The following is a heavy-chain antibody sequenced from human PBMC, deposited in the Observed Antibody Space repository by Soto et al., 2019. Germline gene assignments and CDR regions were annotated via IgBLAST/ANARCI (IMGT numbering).Heavy chain of an antibody. Sequence: PSETLSLTCTVSGGSISSGGYYWSWIRQHPGKGLEWIGYIYYSGSTYYNPSLKSRVTISVDTSKNQFSLKLSSVTAADTAVYYCARRYGDYADFDYCGQETRVTVSA. CDR1: GGSISSGGYY. CDR2: IYYSGST. D-gene: IGHD4-17*01. V-gene: IGHV4-31*03. CDR3: ARRYGDYADFDY. J-gene: IGHJ4*02.